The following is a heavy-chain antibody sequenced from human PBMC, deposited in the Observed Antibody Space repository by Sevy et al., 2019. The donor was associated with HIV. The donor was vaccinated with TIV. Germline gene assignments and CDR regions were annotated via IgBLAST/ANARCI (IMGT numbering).Heavy chain of an antibody. D-gene: IGHD1-26*01. CDR1: GGSISSSSYY. CDR2: IYYSGST. J-gene: IGHJ6*02. CDR3: ARRGERSLYYYYGMDV. Sequence: SETLSLTCTVSGGSISSSSYYWGWIRQPPGKGLEWIGSIYYSGSTYYNPSLKSRVTISVDTSKNQFSLKLSSVTAADTAVYYCARRGERSLYYYYGMDVWGQGTTVTVSS. V-gene: IGHV4-39*01.